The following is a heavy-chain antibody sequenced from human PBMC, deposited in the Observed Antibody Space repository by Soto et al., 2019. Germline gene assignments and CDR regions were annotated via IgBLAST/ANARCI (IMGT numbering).Heavy chain of an antibody. Sequence: PSETLSHTCTVSDGSISSSSYYWGWIRQPPGKGLEWTGSIYYSGSTYYNPSLKSRVTISVDTSKNQFSLKLSSVTAADTAVYYCASSGNLLGYCSSTSCSHDAFGIWGQGTMVTVSS. J-gene: IGHJ3*02. CDR3: ASSGNLLGYCSSTSCSHDAFGI. D-gene: IGHD2-2*01. V-gene: IGHV4-39*01. CDR1: DGSISSSSYY. CDR2: IYYSGST.